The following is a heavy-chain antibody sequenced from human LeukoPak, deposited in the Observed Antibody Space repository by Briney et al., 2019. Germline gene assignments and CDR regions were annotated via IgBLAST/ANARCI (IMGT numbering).Heavy chain of an antibody. CDR2: IWYDGSNK. CDR3: ARVETLGYCSGGSCYDADAFDI. CDR1: GFTFSSYG. D-gene: IGHD2-15*01. V-gene: IGHV3-33*01. J-gene: IGHJ3*02. Sequence: PGRSLRLSCAASGFTFSSYGMHWVRQAPGKGLEWVAVIWYDGSNKYYADSVKGRFTISRDNSKNTLYLQMNSPRAEDTAVYYCARVETLGYCSGGSCYDADAFDIWGQGTMVTVSS.